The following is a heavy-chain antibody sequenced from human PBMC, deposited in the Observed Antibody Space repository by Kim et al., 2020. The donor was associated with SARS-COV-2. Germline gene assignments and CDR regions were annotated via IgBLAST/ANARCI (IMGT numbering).Heavy chain of an antibody. CDR3: ARVQDSGYDYGDFLDY. CDR1: GGSISSGDYY. J-gene: IGHJ4*02. D-gene: IGHD5-12*01. V-gene: IGHV4-30-4*01. CDR2: IYYSGST. Sequence: SETLSLTCTVSGGSISSGDYYWSWIRQPPGKGLEWIGYIYYSGSTYYNPSLKSRVTISVHTSKNQFSLKLSSVTAADTAVYYCARVQDSGYDYGDFLDYWGQGTLVTVSS.